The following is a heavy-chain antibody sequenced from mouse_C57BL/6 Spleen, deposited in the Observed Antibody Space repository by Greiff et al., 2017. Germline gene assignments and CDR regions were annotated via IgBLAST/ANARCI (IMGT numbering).Heavy chain of an antibody. V-gene: IGHV1-9*01. Sequence: QVQLKQSGAELMKPGASVKLSCKATGYTFTGYWIEWVKQRPGHGLEWIGEILPGSGSTNYNEKFKGKATFTADTSSTTAYMQLSSLPTEDSAIYDWARRGVTNYAMDYWGQGTSVTVSS. CDR2: ILPGSGST. D-gene: IGHD2-1*01. CDR3: ARRGVTNYAMDY. J-gene: IGHJ4*01. CDR1: GYTFTGYW.